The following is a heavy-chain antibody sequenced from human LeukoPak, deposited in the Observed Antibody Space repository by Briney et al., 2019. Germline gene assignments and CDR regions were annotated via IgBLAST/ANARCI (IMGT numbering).Heavy chain of an antibody. Sequence: GESLKISCKASGYKFTNYWIGWVRQLPGKGLEWMTIIYPGDSETRYSPSFQGQVTISADKSIGTMYLQWSSLKASDTAMYYCARALRTGQGDYVPVLWGQGTLVIVSS. J-gene: IGHJ4*02. V-gene: IGHV5-51*01. D-gene: IGHD4-17*01. CDR2: IYPGDSET. CDR3: ARALRTGQGDYVPVL. CDR1: GYKFTNYW.